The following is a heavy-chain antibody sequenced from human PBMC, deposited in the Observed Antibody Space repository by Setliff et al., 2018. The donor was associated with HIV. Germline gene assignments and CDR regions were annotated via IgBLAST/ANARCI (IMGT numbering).Heavy chain of an antibody. V-gene: IGHV1-2*02. D-gene: IGHD6-13*01. CDR3: AKQTVSSSWSNWFDP. Sequence: GASVKVSCKASGYTFTCYYMHWVRQAPGQGLEWMGWINPNSGGTTYAQKFQGRVTITRDTSASTAYMELSSLRSEDTAVYYCAKQTVSSSWSNWFDPWGQGTLVTVSS. CDR1: GYTFTCYY. J-gene: IGHJ5*02. CDR2: INPNSGGT.